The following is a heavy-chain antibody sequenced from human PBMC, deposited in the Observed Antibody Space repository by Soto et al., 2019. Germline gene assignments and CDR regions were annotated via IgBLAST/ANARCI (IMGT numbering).Heavy chain of an antibody. Sequence: GGSLRLSCTASGFTFGDYAMSWVRQAPGKGLEWVGFIRSKAYGGTTEYAASVKGRFTISRDDSKSIAYLQMNSLKTEDTAVYYCVKEFSFSYYVSVLHDWGQGTLVTISS. CDR1: GFTFGDYA. D-gene: IGHD3-10*02. CDR3: VKEFSFSYYVSVLHD. V-gene: IGHV3-49*04. CDR2: IRSKAYGGTT. J-gene: IGHJ4*02.